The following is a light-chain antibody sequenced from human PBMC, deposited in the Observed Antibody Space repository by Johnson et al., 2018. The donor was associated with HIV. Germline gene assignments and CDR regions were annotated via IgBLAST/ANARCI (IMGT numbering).Light chain of an antibody. CDR2: DNN. Sequence: QSVLTQPPSVSAAPGQKVTISCSGSSSNIGRNYVSWYQQLPGTAPKLLIFDNNKRPSGIPDRFSGSKSGTSATLGITGLQTGDEADYFCGARDRSLPAHYVFGTGTKVTVL. CDR3: GARDRSLPAHYV. CDR1: SSNIGRNY. J-gene: IGLJ1*01. V-gene: IGLV1-51*01.